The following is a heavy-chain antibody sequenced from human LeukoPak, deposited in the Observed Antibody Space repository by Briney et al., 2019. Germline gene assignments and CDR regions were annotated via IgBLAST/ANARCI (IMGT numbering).Heavy chain of an antibody. D-gene: IGHD5-12*01. CDR3: ARTPRGYSGYLSFYYYMDV. CDR1: GGSISSYY. V-gene: IGHV4-59*08. Sequence: SETLSLTCTVSGGSISSYYWTWIRQPPGKGLEWIGYIYYSGNTSYNPSLKSRVTISVDTSKNQFSLKLSSVTAADTAVYCCARTPRGYSGYLSFYYYMDVWGKGTTVTVSS. J-gene: IGHJ6*03. CDR2: IYYSGNT.